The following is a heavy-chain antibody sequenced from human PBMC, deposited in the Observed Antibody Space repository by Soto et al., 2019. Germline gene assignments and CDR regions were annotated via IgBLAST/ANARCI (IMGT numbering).Heavy chain of an antibody. CDR3: ARTPISYGYFDY. J-gene: IGHJ4*02. CDR2: IYYSGST. D-gene: IGHD5-18*01. V-gene: IGHV4-31*03. Sequence: SETLSLTCTVSGGSISSGGYYWSWIRQHPGKGLEWIGYIYYSGSTYYNPSLKSRVTISVDTSKNQFSLKLSSVTAADTAVYYCARTPISYGYFDYWGQGTLVTVSS. CDR1: GGSISSGGYY.